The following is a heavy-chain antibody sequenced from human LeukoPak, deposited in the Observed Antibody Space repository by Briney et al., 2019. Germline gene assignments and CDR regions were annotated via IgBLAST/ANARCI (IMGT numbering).Heavy chain of an antibody. D-gene: IGHD3-22*01. CDR2: ISSSSSTI. CDR3: ARVDDSSGYLQ. CDR1: GFTFSSYS. Sequence: GGSLRLSCAASGFTFSSYSMNWVRQAPGKGLEWVSYISSSSSTIYYADSVKGRLTISRDNAKNSLYLQMNSLRAEDTAVYYCARVDDSSGYLQWGQGTLVTVSS. V-gene: IGHV3-48*04. J-gene: IGHJ4*02.